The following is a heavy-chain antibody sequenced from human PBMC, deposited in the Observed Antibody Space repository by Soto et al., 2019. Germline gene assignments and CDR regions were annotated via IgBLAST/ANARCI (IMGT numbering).Heavy chain of an antibody. D-gene: IGHD3-3*01. CDR3: ARDRYDFWSGTNDAFDI. CDR2: INSDGSST. CDR1: GFTFSSYW. Sequence: EVQLVESGGGLVQPGGSLRLSCAASGFTFSSYWMHWVRQAPGKGLVWVSRINSDGSSTSYADSVKGRFTISRDNAKNTLYLKMNSLRAEDTAVYYCARDRYDFWSGTNDAFDIWGQGTMVTVSS. V-gene: IGHV3-74*01. J-gene: IGHJ3*02.